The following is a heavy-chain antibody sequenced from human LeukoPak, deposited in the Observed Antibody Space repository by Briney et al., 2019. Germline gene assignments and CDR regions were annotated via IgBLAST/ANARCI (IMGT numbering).Heavy chain of an antibody. V-gene: IGHV5-51*01. CDR2: IYGGDSET. Sequence: GESLKISCRGSGYSFTSDWIGWVRQMPGKGLEWMGIIYGGDSETRYSPSFQGQVTISADKSISTAYLQWSSLKASDTAMYYCARVRAAAGTVGDYWGQGTLVTVSS. J-gene: IGHJ4*02. CDR3: ARVRAAAGTVGDY. D-gene: IGHD6-13*01. CDR1: GYSFTSDW.